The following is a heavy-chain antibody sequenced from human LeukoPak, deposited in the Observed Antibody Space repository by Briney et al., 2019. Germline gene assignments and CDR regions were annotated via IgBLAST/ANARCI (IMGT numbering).Heavy chain of an antibody. CDR1: GFTFSSYA. D-gene: IGHD3-9*01. Sequence: PGGSLRLSCAASGFTFSSYAMHWVRQAPGKGLEWVAVISYDGSNKYYADSVKGRFTISRDNSKNTLYLQMNSLGAEDTAVYYCARGGYFDWSDLPFDIWGQGTMVTVSS. CDR2: ISYDGSNK. V-gene: IGHV3-30-3*01. J-gene: IGHJ3*02. CDR3: ARGGYFDWSDLPFDI.